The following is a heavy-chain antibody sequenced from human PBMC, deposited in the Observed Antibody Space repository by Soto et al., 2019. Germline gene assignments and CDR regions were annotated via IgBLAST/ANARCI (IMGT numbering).Heavy chain of an antibody. Sequence: SVKVSCKASGDTFSSYAISWVRQAPGQGLEWMGGIIPIFGTANYAQKFQGRVTITADESTSTAYMELSSLRSEDTAVYYCASSPYYDILTGYRTHYYYYGMDVWGQGTTVTAP. CDR3: ASSPYYDILTGYRTHYYYYGMDV. J-gene: IGHJ6*02. CDR1: GDTFSSYA. V-gene: IGHV1-69*13. D-gene: IGHD3-9*01. CDR2: IIPIFGTA.